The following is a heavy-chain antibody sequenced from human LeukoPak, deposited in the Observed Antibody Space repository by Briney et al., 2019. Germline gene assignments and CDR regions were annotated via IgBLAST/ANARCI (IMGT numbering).Heavy chain of an antibody. J-gene: IGHJ6*04. CDR2: ISSSSSYI. V-gene: IGHV3-21*01. Sequence: GGSLRLSCAASGFTFSSYSMNWVRQAPGKGLEWVSSISSSSSYIYYADSVKGRFTISRDNAKNSLYLQMSSLRAEDTAVYYCARYLTYSSSLGDMDVWVKGTTVTVSS. CDR1: GFTFSSYS. CDR3: ARYLTYSSSLGDMDV. D-gene: IGHD6-6*01.